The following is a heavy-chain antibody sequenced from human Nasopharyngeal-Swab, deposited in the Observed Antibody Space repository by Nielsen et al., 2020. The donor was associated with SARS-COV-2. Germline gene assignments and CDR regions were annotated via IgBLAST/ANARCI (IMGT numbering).Heavy chain of an antibody. CDR2: ITHGGTT. V-gene: IGHV4-4*02. Sequence: SETLSLTCAVSSGSISTYNWWSWVRQAPGKGLEWIGEITHGGTTYHNPSLTSRVTISIDNSRNQFSLRLTSVTAADTAVYYCVRGEYGNSANWFDPWGQGALVTVSS. D-gene: IGHD4-11*01. CDR1: SGSISTYNW. J-gene: IGHJ5*02. CDR3: VRGEYGNSANWFDP.